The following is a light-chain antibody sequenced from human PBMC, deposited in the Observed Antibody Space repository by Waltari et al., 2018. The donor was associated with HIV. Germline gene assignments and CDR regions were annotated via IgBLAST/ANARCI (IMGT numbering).Light chain of an antibody. J-gene: IGLJ2*01. CDR3: GSSTNSNIVL. Sequence: QSALTQTASVSASPGQSITISCTGINNAIGADKSVSWYQQHPGKVPKLLIYDVPNRPAGVSGRFSGSKSVNTASLTISWLQPDDDADYYCGSSTNSNIVLFGGGTKLTVL. V-gene: IGLV2-14*01. CDR2: DVP. CDR1: NNAIGADKS.